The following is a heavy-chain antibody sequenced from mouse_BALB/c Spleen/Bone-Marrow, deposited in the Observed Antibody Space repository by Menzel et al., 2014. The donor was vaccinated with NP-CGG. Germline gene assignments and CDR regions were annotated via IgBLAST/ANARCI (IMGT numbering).Heavy chain of an antibody. CDR2: INPDSSTI. D-gene: IGHD2-2*01. CDR3: ALLGYYGYFYV. CDR1: GFDFSRYW. V-gene: IGHV4-1*02. Sequence: VQLQQSGGGLAQPGGSLKLSCAASGFDFSRYWMSWVRQAPGKGLEWIGEINPDSSTINYTPSLKDKFIISGDNAKNTLYLQMSKVRSEDTALYYCALLGYYGYFYVWGAGTTVTVSS. J-gene: IGHJ1*01.